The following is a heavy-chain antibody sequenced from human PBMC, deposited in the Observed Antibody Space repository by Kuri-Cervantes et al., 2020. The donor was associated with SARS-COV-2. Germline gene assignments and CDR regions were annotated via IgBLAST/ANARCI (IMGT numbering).Heavy chain of an antibody. CDR3: ARDDEAMGHGGIEYYYYYMDV. Sequence: GGSLRLSCAASGFTFSSYAMSWVRQAPGKGLEWVPAISGSGGSTYYADSVKGRFTISRDNSKNTLYLQMNSLRAEDTAVYYCARDDEAMGHGGIEYYYYYMDVWGKGTTVTVSS. CDR2: ISGSGGST. J-gene: IGHJ6*03. V-gene: IGHV3-23*01. CDR1: GFTFSSYA. D-gene: IGHD2-8*01.